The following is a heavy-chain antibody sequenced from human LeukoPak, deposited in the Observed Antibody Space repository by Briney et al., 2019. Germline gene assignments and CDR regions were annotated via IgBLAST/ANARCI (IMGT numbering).Heavy chain of an antibody. V-gene: IGHV1-69*05. Sequence: SVKVSCTASGGTFSSYAISWVRQAPGQGLEWMGGIIPIFGTANYAQKFQGRVTITTDESTSTAYMELSSLRSEDTAVYYCARTGAYYRYYYMDVWGKGTTVTVSS. J-gene: IGHJ6*03. CDR1: GGTFSSYA. CDR3: ARTGAYYRYYYMDV. CDR2: IIPIFGTA. D-gene: IGHD3-16*02.